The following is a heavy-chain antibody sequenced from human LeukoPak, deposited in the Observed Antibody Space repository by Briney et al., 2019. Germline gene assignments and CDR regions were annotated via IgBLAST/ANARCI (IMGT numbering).Heavy chain of an antibody. CDR2: ISYDGSKK. J-gene: IGHJ4*02. D-gene: IGHD3-16*01. CDR1: GFTFRSYA. Sequence: GGSLRLSCAASGFTFRSYAMHWVRQAPGKGLEWVAVISYDGSKKYYADSVKGRFTISRDNANNSLYLQMDSVRAGDTAVYYCTRPYYDDSPTDWGQGTLVTVSS. CDR3: TRPYYDDSPTD. V-gene: IGHV3-30-3*01.